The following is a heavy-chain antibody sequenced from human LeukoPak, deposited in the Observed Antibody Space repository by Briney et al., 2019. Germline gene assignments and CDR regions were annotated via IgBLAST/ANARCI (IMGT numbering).Heavy chain of an antibody. D-gene: IGHD2-15*01. CDR2: IKSKTDGGTT. J-gene: IGHJ4*02. V-gene: IGHV3-15*01. CDR1: GFTFSNAW. Sequence: PGGTLRLSCAASGFTFSNAWMSWVRQAPGKGLEWVGRIKSKTDGGTTDYAAPVKGRFTISRDDSKNTLYLQMNSLKTEDTAVYYCTTDGVVVAACDYWGQGTLVTVSS. CDR3: TTDGVVVAACDY.